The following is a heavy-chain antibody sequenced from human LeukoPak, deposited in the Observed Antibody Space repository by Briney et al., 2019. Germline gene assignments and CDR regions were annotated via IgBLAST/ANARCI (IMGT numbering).Heavy chain of an antibody. CDR1: GYTFSNYY. CDR3: ARDNDFDY. D-gene: IGHD2-8*01. CDR2: IYPGGGST. Sequence: ASVKVSCKASGYTFSNYYLHWVRQAPGQGLEWMGIIYPGGGSTSYAQKFQGRVTMTRDMSTSTVYMELSSLRSEDTAVYYCARDNDFDYWGQGTLVTVSS. J-gene: IGHJ4*02. V-gene: IGHV1-46*01.